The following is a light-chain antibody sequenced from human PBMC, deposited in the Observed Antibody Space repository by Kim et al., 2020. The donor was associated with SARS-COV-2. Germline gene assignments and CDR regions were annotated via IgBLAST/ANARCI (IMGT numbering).Light chain of an antibody. J-gene: IGLJ3*02. V-gene: IGLV6-57*03. Sequence: GWTVTKRHNRRCGTIASNYVKRYQQRPDSAPTIVIYEDDQRPSGVTDRPSGSIDSSSNSASLTISGLKTEDEADYYCQSYDGTNRVFGGGTQLTVL. CDR2: EDD. CDR3: QSYDGTNRV. CDR1: CGTIASNY.